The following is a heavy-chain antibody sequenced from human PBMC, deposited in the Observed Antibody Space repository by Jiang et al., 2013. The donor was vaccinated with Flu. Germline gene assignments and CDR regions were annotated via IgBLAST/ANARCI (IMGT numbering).Heavy chain of an antibody. CDR2: INLRGGAT. V-gene: IGHV1-46*03. CDR1: GYY. D-gene: IGHD1-26*01. CDR3: ASGGSYAPIDY. Sequence: EVKKPGASVKVSCKASGYYLHWVRQAPGQGLEWMGVINLRGGATTYAQKFRGRVTMTRDTSTSTVYMELSSLRSEDTAVYSCASGGSYAPIDYWGQGT. J-gene: IGHJ4*02.